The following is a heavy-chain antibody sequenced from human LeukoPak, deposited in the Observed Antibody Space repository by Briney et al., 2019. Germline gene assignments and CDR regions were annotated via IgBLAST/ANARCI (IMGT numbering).Heavy chain of an antibody. D-gene: IGHD5-12*01. CDR3: ARQSGNGYSGYDFQAFDT. CDR2: IYYSGST. V-gene: IGHV4-59*08. CDR1: GGSLSSYY. J-gene: IGHJ3*02. Sequence: PSETLSLTCTVSGGSLSSYYWSWIRQPPGKGLEWIGYIYYSGSTNYNPSLKSRVTIPVDMSKNQFSLKLSSVTAADTAVYYCARQSGNGYSGYDFQAFDTWVQGTMVTVSS.